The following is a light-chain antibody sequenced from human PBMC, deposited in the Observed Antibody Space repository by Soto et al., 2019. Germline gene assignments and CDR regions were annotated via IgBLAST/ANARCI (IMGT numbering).Light chain of an antibody. Sequence: QSVLTQSPSASASLGASVKLTCTLSSGHSSYAIAWHQQQPEKGPRYLMKLNSDGSHSKGDGIPDRFSGSSSGAERYLTISSLQSEDEADYYCQTWGTGAHVVFSGGTKVTVL. CDR3: QTWGTGAHVV. CDR2: LNSDGSH. V-gene: IGLV4-69*01. CDR1: SGHSSYA. J-gene: IGLJ2*01.